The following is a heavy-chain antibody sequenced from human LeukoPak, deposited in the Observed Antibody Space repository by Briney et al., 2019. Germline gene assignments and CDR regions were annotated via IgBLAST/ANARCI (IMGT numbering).Heavy chain of an antibody. D-gene: IGHD3-10*01. CDR2: ISSSGSTI. V-gene: IGHV3-11*04. Sequence: SGGSLRLSCAASGFTFSDYYMSWIRQAPGKGLEWVSYISSSGSTIYYADSVKGRFTISRDNAKNSLYLQMNSLRAEDTAVYYRGRSYCKGSSSAFDIWGQGTMVTVSS. J-gene: IGHJ3*02. CDR1: GFTFSDYY. CDR3: GRSYCKGSSSAFDI.